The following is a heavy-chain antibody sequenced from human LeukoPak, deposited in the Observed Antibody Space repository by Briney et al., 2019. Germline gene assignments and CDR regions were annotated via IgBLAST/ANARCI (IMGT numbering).Heavy chain of an antibody. CDR2: ISGSGGNT. CDR1: GFTFSSYA. V-gene: IGHV3-23*01. CDR3: AKNLRWSPQGLDS. J-gene: IGHJ4*02. D-gene: IGHD4-23*01. Sequence: PGGSLRLSCAASGFTFSSYAMSWVRQAPGKGLEWVSAISGSGGNTYYADSVKGRFIISRDNSKNTLYLEMSSLRADDTAVYYCAKNLRWSPQGLDSWGQGTLVTVSS.